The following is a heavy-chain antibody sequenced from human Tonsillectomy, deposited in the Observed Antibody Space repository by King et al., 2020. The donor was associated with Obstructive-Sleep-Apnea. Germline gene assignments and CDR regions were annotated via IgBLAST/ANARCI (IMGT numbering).Heavy chain of an antibody. CDR2: IYPGDSDT. J-gene: IGHJ4*02. D-gene: IGHD3-10*01. CDR1: GYSFTSYW. Sequence: QLVQSGAEVKKPGASLKISCKGSGYSFTSYWIGWVRQMPGKGLEWMGIIYPGDSDTRYSPSFQGQVTISADKSISTAYLQWSSLKASDTAMYYCARPTMVRGVINYFDYWGQGTLVTVSS. V-gene: IGHV5-51*01. CDR3: ARPTMVRGVINYFDY.